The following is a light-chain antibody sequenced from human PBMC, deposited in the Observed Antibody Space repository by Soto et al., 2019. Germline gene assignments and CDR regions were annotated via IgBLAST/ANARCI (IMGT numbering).Light chain of an antibody. Sequence: EIVLTQSPGILSLSPGERATLSCRASQSVSNDFLAWYQQKPGQAPRLLIYGASTRATDVPDRFSGSGSGADFTLIISRLEPEDFAVYYCQQYGSSPPRTFGQGTKVDIK. V-gene: IGKV3-20*01. J-gene: IGKJ1*01. CDR3: QQYGSSPPRT. CDR1: QSVSNDF. CDR2: GAS.